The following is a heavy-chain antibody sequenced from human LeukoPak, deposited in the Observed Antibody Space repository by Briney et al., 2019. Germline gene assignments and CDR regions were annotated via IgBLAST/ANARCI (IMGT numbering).Heavy chain of an antibody. D-gene: IGHD2-15*01. J-gene: IGHJ4*02. V-gene: IGHV1-69*05. CDR3: ARDLGYCSGSSCRIFDY. CDR1: GGTFSSYA. CDR2: IIPIFGTA. Sequence: SVKVSCKASGGTFSSYAISWVRQAPGQGLEWMGRIIPIFGTANYAQKFQGRVTITTDESTSTAYMELSSLRSEDTAVYYCARDLGYCSGSSCRIFDYWGQGTLVTVSS.